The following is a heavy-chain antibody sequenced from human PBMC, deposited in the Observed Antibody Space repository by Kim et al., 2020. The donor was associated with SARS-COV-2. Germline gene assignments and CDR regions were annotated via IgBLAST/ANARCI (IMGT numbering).Heavy chain of an antibody. D-gene: IGHD3-9*01. CDR3: TRESFDLGAFDI. Sequence: GGSLRLSCAASGFNLSSHDMHWVRQVTGHGLEWVPSLGICGDSVYVDSVMGRFTLDRGSANNTLHLLLDSLRDSDTALYFCTRESFDLGAFDIWCQGTVV. CDR1: GFNLSSHD. V-gene: IGHV3-13*04. CDR2: LGICGDS. J-gene: IGHJ3*02.